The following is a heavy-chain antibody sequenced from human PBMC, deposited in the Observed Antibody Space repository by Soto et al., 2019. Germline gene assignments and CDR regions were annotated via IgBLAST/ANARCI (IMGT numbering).Heavy chain of an antibody. Sequence: KTSETLSLTCTVSGGSMNSYYWSWIRQPPGKGLEWIGYINYSGSTNHNPSLKSRVTISVDTSKKQLSLKLTSVTAADTAVYYCARDSGDSRSDWFDPWGQGTLVTVS. J-gene: IGHJ5*02. V-gene: IGHV4-59*01. CDR3: ARDSGDSRSDWFDP. D-gene: IGHD3-10*01. CDR2: INYSGST. CDR1: GGSMNSYY.